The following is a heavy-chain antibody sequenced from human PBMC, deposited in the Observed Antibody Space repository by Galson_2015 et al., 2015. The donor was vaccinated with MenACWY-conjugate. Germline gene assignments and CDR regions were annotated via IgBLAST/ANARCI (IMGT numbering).Heavy chain of an antibody. D-gene: IGHD3-10*01. J-gene: IGHJ5*02. V-gene: IGHV6-1*01. CDR2: TYYRSKWYN. CDR1: GDSVSSNSAA. CDR3: ARSRGSGSHSNWFDP. Sequence: CAISGDSVSSNSAAWNWVRQSPSRGLEWLGRTYYRSKWYNDYAVSVKSRITINPDTSKNQFSLQLNSVTPEDTAVYYCARSRGSGSHSNWFDPWGQGTLVTVSS.